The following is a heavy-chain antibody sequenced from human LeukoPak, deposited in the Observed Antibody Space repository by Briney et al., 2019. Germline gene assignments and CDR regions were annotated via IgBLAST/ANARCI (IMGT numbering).Heavy chain of an antibody. V-gene: IGHV3-7*01. CDR1: GFTFSSYW. Sequence: PGGSLRLSCAASGFTFSSYWMSWVRQAPGKGLEWVANIKQDGSEKYYVDSVKGRFTISRDNAKNSLYLQMNSLRAEDTAVYYCARTAYYGDLLFDYWGQGTLVTVSS. D-gene: IGHD4-17*01. CDR3: ARTAYYGDLLFDY. CDR2: IKQDGSEK. J-gene: IGHJ4*02.